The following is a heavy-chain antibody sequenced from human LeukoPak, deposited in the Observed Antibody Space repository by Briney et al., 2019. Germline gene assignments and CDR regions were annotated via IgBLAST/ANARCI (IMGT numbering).Heavy chain of an antibody. J-gene: IGHJ6*03. CDR2: ISSSSSYI. Sequence: PGGSLRLSCAASGFTFSSYSVNWVRQAPGKGLEWVSSISSSSSYIYYADSVKGRFTISRDNAKNSLYLQMNSLRAEDTAVYYCARGPKGNYYMDVWGKGTTVTVSS. CDR1: GFTFSSYS. V-gene: IGHV3-21*01. CDR3: ARGPKGNYYMDV.